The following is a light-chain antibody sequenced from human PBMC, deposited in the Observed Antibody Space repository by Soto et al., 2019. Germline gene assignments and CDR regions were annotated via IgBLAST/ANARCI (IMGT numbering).Light chain of an antibody. CDR1: QGIGNY. CDR2: AAS. Sequence: DTKITHPPSSLSPPVGERVTTTSRPGQGIGNYLAWYKQKPGKVPKLLIYAASTLQSGVPSRFSGSGSGTDFTLTISSLQPEDVATYYCQKYNSAPLTFGGGTKVAIK. V-gene: IGKV1-27*01. J-gene: IGKJ4*01. CDR3: QKYNSAPLT.